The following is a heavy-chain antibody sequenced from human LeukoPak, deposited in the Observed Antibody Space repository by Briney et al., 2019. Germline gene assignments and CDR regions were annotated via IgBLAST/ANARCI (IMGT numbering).Heavy chain of an antibody. J-gene: IGHJ4*02. CDR2: ISSGSSHI. Sequence: GGSLRLSCAASGFTFSTHSMSWVRQPPGKGLEWVSSISSGSSHIYYADSMQGRFTISRDNAKNSLFLQMNSLRVEDTALYYCARDFRTQLDGYSPPYHFDYWGQGALVTVSS. V-gene: IGHV3-21*01. D-gene: IGHD5-24*01. CDR1: GFTFSTHS. CDR3: ARDFRTQLDGYSPPYHFDY.